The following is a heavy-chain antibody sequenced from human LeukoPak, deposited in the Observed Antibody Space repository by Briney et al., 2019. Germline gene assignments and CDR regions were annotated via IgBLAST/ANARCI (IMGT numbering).Heavy chain of an antibody. CDR3: AGIDIVVVVAATYYFDY. V-gene: IGHV3-74*01. J-gene: IGHJ4*02. Sequence: GGSLRLSCAASGFTFSSYWMHWVRQAPGKGLVWVSRINTDGSSTSYADSVKGRFTISRDNAKNTLYLQMNSLRAEDTAVYYCAGIDIVVVVAATYYFDYWGQGTLVTVSS. D-gene: IGHD2-15*01. CDR2: INTDGSST. CDR1: GFTFSSYW.